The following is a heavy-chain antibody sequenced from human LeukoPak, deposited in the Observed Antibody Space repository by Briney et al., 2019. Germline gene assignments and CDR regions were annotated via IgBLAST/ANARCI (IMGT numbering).Heavy chain of an antibody. Sequence: TGGSLRLSCAVSGFTFTNYWMSWARQSPGKGLEWVANIYLDGSRAYYVDSVKGRFTISRDNAKNSLFLQMNSLSAEDTAVYYCAGGSGWIFDEWGQGTLVTVSS. CDR2: IYLDGSRA. D-gene: IGHD6-19*01. CDR1: GFTFTNYW. J-gene: IGHJ4*02. CDR3: AGGSGWIFDE. V-gene: IGHV3-7*01.